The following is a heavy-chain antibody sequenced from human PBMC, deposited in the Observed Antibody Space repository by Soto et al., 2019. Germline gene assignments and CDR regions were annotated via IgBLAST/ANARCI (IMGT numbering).Heavy chain of an antibody. CDR3: ARVSDTYYYDSSGYYYLDY. CDR1: GSTFSSYA. V-gene: IGHV3-30-3*01. Sequence: PGGSLRLSCAASGSTFSSYAMHWVRQAPGKGLEWVAVISYDGSNKYYADSVKGRFTISRDNSKNTLYLQMNSLRAEDTAVYYCARVSDTYYYDSSGYYYLDYWGQGTLVTVSS. CDR2: ISYDGSNK. J-gene: IGHJ4*02. D-gene: IGHD3-22*01.